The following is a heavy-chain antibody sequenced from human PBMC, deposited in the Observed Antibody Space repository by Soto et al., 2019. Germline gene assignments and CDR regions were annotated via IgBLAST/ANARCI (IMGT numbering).Heavy chain of an antibody. CDR3: ARVPDY. Sequence: QLQLQESGSGLVKPSQTLSLTCAVSGGSISSGGYSWSWTLQPPGKGLEWIGYMYHSGSTYYNPSLKSRVTISIDRSKNQFSLKLSSVTAADTAVYYCARVPDYWGEGILVTVSS. CDR1: GGSISSGGYS. V-gene: IGHV4-30-2*01. D-gene: IGHD2-2*01. J-gene: IGHJ4*02. CDR2: MYHSGST.